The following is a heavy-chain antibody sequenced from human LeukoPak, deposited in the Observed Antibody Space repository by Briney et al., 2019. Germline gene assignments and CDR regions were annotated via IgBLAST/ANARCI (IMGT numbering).Heavy chain of an antibody. CDR2: IYYSGST. Sequence: SETLSLTCTVSGGYISSSSYYWGWIRQPPGKGLEWIGRIYYSGSTYYNPSLKSRVTISVGTSKNQFSLKLSSVTAADTAVYYCASTSSSWLPLDYWGQGTLVTVSS. D-gene: IGHD6-13*01. J-gene: IGHJ4*02. CDR3: ASTSSSWLPLDY. CDR1: GGYISSSSYY. V-gene: IGHV4-39*01.